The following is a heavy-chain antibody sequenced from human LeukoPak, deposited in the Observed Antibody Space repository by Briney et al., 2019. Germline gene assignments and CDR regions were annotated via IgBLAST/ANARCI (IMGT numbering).Heavy chain of an antibody. CDR1: GGSISSYY. CDR2: IYYSGST. V-gene: IGHV4-59*01. Sequence: SETLSLTCTVSGGSISSYYWSWIRQPPGKGLEWMGYIYYSGSTNYNPSLKSRVTISVDTSKNQFSLKLSSVTAADTAVYYCAAQGSGSYYHSYNWFDPWGQGTLVTVSS. D-gene: IGHD3-10*01. J-gene: IGHJ5*02. CDR3: AAQGSGSYYHSYNWFDP.